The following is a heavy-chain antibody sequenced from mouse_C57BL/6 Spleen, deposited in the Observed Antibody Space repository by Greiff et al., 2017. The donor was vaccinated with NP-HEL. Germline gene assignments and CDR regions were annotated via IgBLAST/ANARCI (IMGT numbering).Heavy chain of an antibody. CDR2: IDPSDSET. V-gene: IGHV1-52*01. CDR3: ARGYGNYAWFAY. CDR1: GYTFTSYW. J-gene: IGHJ3*01. Sequence: VQLKQPGAELVRPGSSVKLSCKASGYTFTSYWMHWVKQRPIQGLEWIGNIDPSDSETHYNQKFKDKATLTVDKSSSTAYMQLSSLTSEDSAVYYCARGYGNYAWFAYWGQGTLVTVSA. D-gene: IGHD2-1*01.